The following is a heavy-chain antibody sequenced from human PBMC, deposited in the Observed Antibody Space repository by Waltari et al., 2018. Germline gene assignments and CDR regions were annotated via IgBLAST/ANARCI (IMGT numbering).Heavy chain of an antibody. CDR3: AKSLGDTYGRYPMDY. Sequence: EVQLLESGGGLVQPGGSMRPSCTASGFPFSGYPLTWVRQAPGKGLEWVSTIRGSGGDTYYADSVKGRFTISRDNSRNTLYLQMNTLRAGDTAVYYCAKSLGDTYGRYPMDYWGQGTLVTVSS. J-gene: IGHJ4*02. CDR2: IRGSGGDT. V-gene: IGHV3-23*01. CDR1: GFPFSGYP. D-gene: IGHD3-10*01.